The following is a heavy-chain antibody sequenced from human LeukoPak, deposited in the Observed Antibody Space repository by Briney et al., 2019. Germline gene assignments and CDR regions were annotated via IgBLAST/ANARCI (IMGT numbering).Heavy chain of an antibody. CDR3: ARVPNILTGYSWQYGMDV. CDR1: GGSISSSNW. CDR2: IYHSGST. D-gene: IGHD3-9*01. Sequence: SETLSLTCAVSGGSISSSNWWSWVRQPPGKGLEWIGEIYHSGSTNYNPSLKSRVTISVDKSKNQFSLKLSSVTAADTAVYYCARVPNILTGYSWQYGMDVWGKGTTVTVSS. V-gene: IGHV4-4*02. J-gene: IGHJ6*04.